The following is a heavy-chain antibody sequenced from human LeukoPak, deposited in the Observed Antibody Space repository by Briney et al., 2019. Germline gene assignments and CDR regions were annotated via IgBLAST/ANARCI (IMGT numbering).Heavy chain of an antibody. V-gene: IGHV1-2*02. CDR2: INPNSGGT. D-gene: IGHD3-3*01. CDR1: GYTFTGYY. Sequence: ASVKVSCKASGYTFTGYYMHWARQAPGQGLEWMGWINPNSGGTNYAQKFQGRVTMTRDTSISTAYMELSRLRSDDTAVYYCAREPGAIFGVVTNWGQGTLVTVSS. CDR3: AREPGAIFGVVTN. J-gene: IGHJ4*02.